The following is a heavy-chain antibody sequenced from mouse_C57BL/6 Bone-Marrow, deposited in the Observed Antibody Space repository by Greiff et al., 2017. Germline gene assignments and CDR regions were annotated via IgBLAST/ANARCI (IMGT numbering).Heavy chain of an antibody. CDR3: AVGYYYDYPFAY. J-gene: IGHJ3*01. Sequence: QVQLKEPGAELVKPGASVKMSCKASGYTFTSYWITWVKQRPGQGLEWIGDIYPGSGSTNYNEKFKSKATLTVDTSSSTAYMQLSSLTSEDSAVYYCAVGYYYDYPFAYWGQGTLVTVSA. D-gene: IGHD2-4*01. CDR2: IYPGSGST. V-gene: IGHV1-55*01. CDR1: GYTFTSYW.